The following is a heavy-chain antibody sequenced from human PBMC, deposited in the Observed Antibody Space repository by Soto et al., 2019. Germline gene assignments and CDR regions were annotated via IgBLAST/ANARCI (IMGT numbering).Heavy chain of an antibody. CDR3: SRSLSSGYDSRADYYYYYGMDV. CDR2: IYYSGST. J-gene: IGHJ6*02. Sequence: SETLSLTCTVSGGSISSYYWSWIRQPPGKGLEWIGYIYYSGSTNYNPSLKSRVTISVDTSKNQFSLKLSSVTAADTAVYYCSRSLSSGYDSRADYYYYYGMDVWGQGTMVTVSS. CDR1: GGSISSYY. D-gene: IGHD5-12*01. V-gene: IGHV4-59*01.